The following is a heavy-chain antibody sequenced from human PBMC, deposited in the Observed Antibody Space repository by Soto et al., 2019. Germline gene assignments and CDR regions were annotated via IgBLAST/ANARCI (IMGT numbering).Heavy chain of an antibody. D-gene: IGHD1-1*01. CDR3: AKDKGVFNWATSYFDY. CDR2: TSYDGNNE. J-gene: IGHJ4*02. V-gene: IGHV3-30*18. Sequence: GGSLRLSCAASGFTFSNYAMHWVRQAPGKGLEWVALTSYDGNNEYYTDSVKGRFTISRDNSKNTLFLQMNSPRPEDTAVYYCAKDKGVFNWATSYFDYWGQGALVTVS. CDR1: GFTFSNYA.